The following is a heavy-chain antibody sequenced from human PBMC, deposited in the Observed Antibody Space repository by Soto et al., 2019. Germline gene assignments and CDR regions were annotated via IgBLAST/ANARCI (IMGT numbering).Heavy chain of an antibody. CDR2: ITDEGSQI. V-gene: IGHV3-30*18. Sequence: QVPLVESGGGVVQPGRSLRLSCAASGFTFPRFGMHWVRQAPGQRLEWLALITDEGSQIYYADAVKGRCAISRDNGDNTLALQMDNLRTEDTATYFCAKGRGEMNWANYYGLDVWGKGTTVTVSS. CDR3: AKGRGEMNWANYYGLDV. CDR1: GFTFPRFG. D-gene: IGHD7-27*01. J-gene: IGHJ6*04.